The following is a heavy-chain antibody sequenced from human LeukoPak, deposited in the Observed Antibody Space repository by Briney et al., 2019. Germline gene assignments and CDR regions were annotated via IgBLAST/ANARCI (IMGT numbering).Heavy chain of an antibody. CDR1: GYTFTGYY. D-gene: IGHD2-2*01. CDR2: INPNSGGT. Sequence: ASVKVSCKASGYTFTGYYMHWVRQAPGQGLEWMGWINPNSGGTNYAQKFQGRVTMTRDTSISTAYMELSRLRSDDTAVYYCARVYCSSTSCYLNWLDPWGQGTLVTVSS. J-gene: IGHJ5*02. CDR3: ARVYCSSTSCYLNWLDP. V-gene: IGHV1-2*02.